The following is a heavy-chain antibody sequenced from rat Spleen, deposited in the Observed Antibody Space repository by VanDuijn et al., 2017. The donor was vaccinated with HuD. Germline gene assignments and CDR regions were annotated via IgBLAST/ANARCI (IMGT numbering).Heavy chain of an antibody. J-gene: IGHJ2*01. CDR3: ARHELGARLYYFDY. V-gene: IGHV5S14*01. D-gene: IGHD5-1*01. CDR1: GFTFSNYG. CDR2: ISTGGGNT. Sequence: EVQLVESGGGLVQPGRSLKLSCAASGFTFSNYGMAWVRQTPTKGLEWVASISTGGGNTYYRASVKGRFTISRDNATNTQYLQMDSLRSEDTATYYWARHELGARLYYFDYWGQGVMVTVSS.